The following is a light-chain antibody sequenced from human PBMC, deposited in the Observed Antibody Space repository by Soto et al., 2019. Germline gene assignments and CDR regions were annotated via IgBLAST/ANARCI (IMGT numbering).Light chain of an antibody. V-gene: IGLV2-11*01. Sequence: QSALTKPRSVSGSPGQSVTISCTGTRSDVGGYHYVSWYQQHPGKAPKLMIYDVSKRPSGVPDRFSGSKSGNTASLTISGLQAEDEADYFCCSYSGSYTVIFGGGTKVTVL. CDR2: DVS. CDR1: RSDVGGYHY. J-gene: IGLJ2*01. CDR3: CSYSGSYTVI.